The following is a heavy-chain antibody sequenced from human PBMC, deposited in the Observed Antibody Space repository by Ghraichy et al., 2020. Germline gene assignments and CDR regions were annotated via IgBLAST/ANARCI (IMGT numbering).Heavy chain of an antibody. CDR1: GFTFSSYS. CDR3: ARAVDCSGGSCYSHYYYGMDV. V-gene: IGHV3-21*01. Sequence: GGSLRLSCAASGFTFSSYSMNWVRQAPGKGLEWVSSISSSSSYIYYADSVKGRFTISRDNAKNSLYLQMNSLRAEDTAVYYCARAVDCSGGSCYSHYYYGMDVWGQGTTVTVSS. D-gene: IGHD2-15*01. CDR2: ISSSSSYI. J-gene: IGHJ6*02.